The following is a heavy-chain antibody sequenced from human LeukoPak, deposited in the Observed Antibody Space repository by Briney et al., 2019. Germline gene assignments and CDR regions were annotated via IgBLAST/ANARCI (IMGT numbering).Heavy chain of an antibody. D-gene: IGHD6-19*01. Sequence: NSSETLSLTCTVSGGSISSGSYYWSWIRQPAGKGLEWIGRIYTSGSTNYNPSLKSRVTISVDTSKNQFSLKLSSVTAADTAVYYCARLGSSGWYQNWFDPWGQGTLVTVSS. CDR2: IYTSGST. CDR1: GGSISSGSYY. CDR3: ARLGSSGWYQNWFDP. J-gene: IGHJ5*02. V-gene: IGHV4-61*02.